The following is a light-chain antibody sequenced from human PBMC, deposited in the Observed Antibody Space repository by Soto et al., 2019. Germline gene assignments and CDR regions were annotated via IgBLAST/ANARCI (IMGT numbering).Light chain of an antibody. CDR1: QSVSSN. Sequence: EIVMTQSPATLSVSPGERATLSCRASQSVSSNLAWYQQKPRQAPRLLIYGAYTRATAIPARFSGSGSGTEFTLAISRLQSEDFAVYYCQQYNNWPPYTFGQGTKLEIK. V-gene: IGKV3-15*01. J-gene: IGKJ2*01. CDR3: QQYNNWPPYT. CDR2: GAY.